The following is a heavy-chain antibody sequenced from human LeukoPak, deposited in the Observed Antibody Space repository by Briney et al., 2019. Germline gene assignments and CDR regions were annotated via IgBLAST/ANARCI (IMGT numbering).Heavy chain of an antibody. CDR3: AKESSGGNFGGN. CDR1: GFTFSKSG. D-gene: IGHD2-15*01. J-gene: IGHJ4*02. CDR2: ISGSGGRT. Sequence: GGSLRLSCAASGFTFSKSGMTWVRQAPGKGLEWVSAISGSGGRTYYADSVRGRFTISRDNSKNTVHLQMNSLRAEDTAVYYCAKESSGGNFGGNWGQGTLVTVSS. V-gene: IGHV3-23*01.